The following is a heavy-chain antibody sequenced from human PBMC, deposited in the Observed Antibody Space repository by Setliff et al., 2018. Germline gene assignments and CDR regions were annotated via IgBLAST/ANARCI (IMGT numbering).Heavy chain of an antibody. J-gene: IGHJ6*03. CDR3: ATRKSSGRLYYMDV. V-gene: IGHV4-31*02. CDR1: GGSISSDSHY. CDR2: IYYSGTT. Sequence: SETLSLTCTVSGGSISSDSHYWSWIRQHPGKGLEWIGYIYYSGTTYYNPSLKSRVTISVDTSKNQFSLKLSSVTAADTAVYYCATRKSSGRLYYMDVWGKGTTVTVSS. D-gene: IGHD1-26*01.